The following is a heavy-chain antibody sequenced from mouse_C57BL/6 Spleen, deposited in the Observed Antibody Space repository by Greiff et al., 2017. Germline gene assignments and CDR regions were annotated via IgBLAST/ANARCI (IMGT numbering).Heavy chain of an antibody. CDR1: GFSLTSYG. CDR2: IWSGGST. CDR3: ARSYYYGSSYVDWYFDV. V-gene: IGHV2-2*01. Sequence: VKLQQSGPGLVQPSQSLSITCTVSGFSLTSYGVHWVRQSPGKGLEWLGVIWSGGSTDYNAAFISRLSISKDNSKSQVFFKMNSLQADDTAIYYCARSYYYGSSYVDWYFDVWGTGTTVTVSS. J-gene: IGHJ1*03. D-gene: IGHD1-1*01.